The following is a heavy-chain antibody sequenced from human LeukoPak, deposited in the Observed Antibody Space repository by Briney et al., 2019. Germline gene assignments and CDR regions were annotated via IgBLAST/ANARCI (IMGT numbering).Heavy chain of an antibody. CDR1: GFTFSNYE. CDR3: AKDGGSGILY. V-gene: IGHV3-48*03. CDR2: ISASGNPM. Sequence: GGSLRLSCAASGFTFSNYEMNWVRQAPGKGLEWISYISASGNPMFYADSVKGRFTISRDNAKNSLYLQMNSLRAEDTAIYYCAKDGGSGILYWGQGTLVTVCS. D-gene: IGHD3-10*01. J-gene: IGHJ4*02.